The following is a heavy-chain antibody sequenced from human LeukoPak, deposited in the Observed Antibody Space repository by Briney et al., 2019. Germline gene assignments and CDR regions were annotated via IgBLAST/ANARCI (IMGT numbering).Heavy chain of an antibody. CDR2: ISGSGGST. CDR1: GFTFSDYY. V-gene: IGHV3-23*01. Sequence: PGGSLRLSCAASGFTFSDYYMSWIRQAPGKGLEWVSAISGSGGSTYYADSVKGRFTISRDNSKNTLYLQMNSLRAEDTAVYYCADTTIQQLYRYWGQGTLVTVSS. J-gene: IGHJ4*02. D-gene: IGHD6-13*01. CDR3: ADTTIQQLYRY.